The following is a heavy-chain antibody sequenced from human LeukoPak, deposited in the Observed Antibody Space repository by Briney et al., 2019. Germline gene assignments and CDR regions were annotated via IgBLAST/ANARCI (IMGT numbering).Heavy chain of an antibody. D-gene: IGHD6-13*01. CDR3: AKDRIYSSRYSCFDY. CDR2: INGTAIDT. CDR1: GFTIMNSA. J-gene: IGHJ4*02. V-gene: IGHV3-23*01. Sequence: GGSLRLSCAASGFTIMNSAMNWVRQAPGKGLEWVSAINGTAIDTDYAASVKGRFTISRDYSKNTVYLQMNGLRAEDTAVYYCAKDRIYSSRYSCFDYWGQGTLVTVSS.